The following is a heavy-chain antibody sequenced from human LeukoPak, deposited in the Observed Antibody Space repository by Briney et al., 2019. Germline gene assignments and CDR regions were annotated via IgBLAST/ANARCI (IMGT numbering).Heavy chain of an antibody. D-gene: IGHD2-15*01. CDR1: GGSFSGYY. Sequence: SETLSLTCAVYGGSFSGYYWSWIRQPPGKGLEWLGEINHSGSTNYNPSLKSRVTISVDTSKNQFSLKLSSVTAADTAVYYCARKTRAANRYNWFDPWGQGTLVTVSS. CDR2: INHSGST. CDR3: ARKTRAANRYNWFDP. V-gene: IGHV4-34*01. J-gene: IGHJ5*02.